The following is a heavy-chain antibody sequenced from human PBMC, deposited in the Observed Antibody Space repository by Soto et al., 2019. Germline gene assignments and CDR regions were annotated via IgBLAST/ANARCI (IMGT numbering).Heavy chain of an antibody. CDR2: IYYSGST. D-gene: IGHD3-3*01. Sequence: PSETLSLTCTVSGGSISSSSYYWGWIRQPPGKGLEWIGSIYYSGSTYYNPSLKSRVTISVDTSKNQFSLKLSSVTAADTAVYYCARHWTPPTIFGVVGFDYWGQGTLVTVSS. CDR3: ARHWTPPTIFGVVGFDY. J-gene: IGHJ4*02. V-gene: IGHV4-39*01. CDR1: GGSISSSSYY.